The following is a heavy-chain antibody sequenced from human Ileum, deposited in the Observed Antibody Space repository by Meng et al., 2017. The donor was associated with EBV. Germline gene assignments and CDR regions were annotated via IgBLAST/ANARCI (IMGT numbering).Heavy chain of an antibody. Sequence: QVQHQQWGAGRVEASETLSLHRPVYGGSFSGYYWSWIRQPPGKGLEWIGEINHSGSTNYNPSLKSRVTISVDTSKNQFSLKLSSVTAADTAVYYCARGRGYGDYGSLYWGQGTLVTVSS. CDR1: GGSFSGYY. V-gene: IGHV4-34*01. CDR2: INHSGST. D-gene: IGHD4-17*01. J-gene: IGHJ4*02. CDR3: ARGRGYGDYGSLY.